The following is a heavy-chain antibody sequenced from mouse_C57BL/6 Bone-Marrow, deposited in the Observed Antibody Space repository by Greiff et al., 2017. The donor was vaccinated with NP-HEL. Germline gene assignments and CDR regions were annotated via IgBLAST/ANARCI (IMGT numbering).Heavy chain of an antibody. V-gene: IGHV1-50*01. J-gene: IGHJ2*01. Sequence: QVQLQQPGAELVKPGASVKLSCKASGYTFTSYWMQWVKQRPGQGLEWIGEIDPSDSYTNYNQKFKGKATLTVDTSSSTAYMQLSSLTSEDSAGYYCATYYEYDTLFDYRGQGTTLSVSS. CDR3: ATYYEYDTLFDY. CDR1: GYTFTSYW. CDR2: IDPSDSYT. D-gene: IGHD2-4*01.